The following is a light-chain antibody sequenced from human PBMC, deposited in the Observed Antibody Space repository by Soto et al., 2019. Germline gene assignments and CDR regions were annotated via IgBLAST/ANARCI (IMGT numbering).Light chain of an antibody. CDR3: KSYTSRSTYV. CDR2: DVS. J-gene: IGLJ1*01. CDR1: SSDVGGYNS. V-gene: IGLV2-14*03. Sequence: QSALTQPASVSGSPGQSITISCTGTSSDVGGYNSVSWYQHHPGKAPKLMIYDVSNRSSGVSSRFSGSKSDNTASLTISGLQAEDEAAYYCKSYTSRSTYVFGTGTKLTVL.